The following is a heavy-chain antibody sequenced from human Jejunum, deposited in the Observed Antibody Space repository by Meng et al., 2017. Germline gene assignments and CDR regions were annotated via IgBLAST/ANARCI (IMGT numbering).Heavy chain of an antibody. CDR2: IHYTGVT. V-gene: IGHV4-61*01. J-gene: IGHJ3*02. D-gene: IGHD3-10*01. Sequence: SETLSLTCTLSGGSLSSGSYYWSWIRQSSGKGLDWIGHIHYTGVTKYNPSLKSRVNLSVGSSKNQISLELTSVTQAETAVYYCARFMVRGGYDALDMWGQGTLVTVSS. CDR3: ARFMVRGGYDALDM. CDR1: GGSLSSGSYY.